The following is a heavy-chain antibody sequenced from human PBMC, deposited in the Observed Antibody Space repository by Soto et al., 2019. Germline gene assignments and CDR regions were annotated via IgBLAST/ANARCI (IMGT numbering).Heavy chain of an antibody. Sequence: GASVKVSCKASGYTFTGYYMHWVRQAPGQGLEWMGWINPNSGGTNYAQKFQGRVTITADESTSTAYMELSSLRSEDTAVYYCARDGNYDYVWGSYRHLRYWGQGTLVTVSS. CDR1: GYTFTGYY. CDR2: INPNSGGT. CDR3: ARDGNYDYVWGSYRHLRY. D-gene: IGHD3-16*02. V-gene: IGHV1-2*02. J-gene: IGHJ4*02.